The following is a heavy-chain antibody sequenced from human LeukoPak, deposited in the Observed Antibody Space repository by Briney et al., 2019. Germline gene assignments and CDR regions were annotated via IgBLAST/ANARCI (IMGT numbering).Heavy chain of an antibody. CDR2: IIPILGIA. D-gene: IGHD3-10*01. CDR3: ARPGSGSYYFDY. CDR1: GGTFSSYA. J-gene: IGHJ4*02. Sequence: ASVKVSCKASGGTFSSYAISWVRQAPGQGLEWMGRIIPILGIANYAQKFQGRVTITADKSTSTAYMELSSLRSEDTAVHYCARPGSGSYYFDYWGQGTLVTVSS. V-gene: IGHV1-69*04.